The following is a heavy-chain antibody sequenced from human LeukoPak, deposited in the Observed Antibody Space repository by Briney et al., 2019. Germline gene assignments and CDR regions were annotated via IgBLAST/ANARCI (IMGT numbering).Heavy chain of an antibody. J-gene: IGHJ4*02. CDR2: IYYSGST. CDR3: ARSGVGGTTVDY. CDR1: GGSISSYY. V-gene: IGHV4-59*01. Sequence: SETLSLTCTVSGGSISSYYWSWIRQPPGKGPEWIGYIYYSGSTNYNASLTNRVTISVDTSKNQFSLRLSSVTAADTAVYYCARSGVGGTTVDYWGQGILVTVSS. D-gene: IGHD2/OR15-2a*01.